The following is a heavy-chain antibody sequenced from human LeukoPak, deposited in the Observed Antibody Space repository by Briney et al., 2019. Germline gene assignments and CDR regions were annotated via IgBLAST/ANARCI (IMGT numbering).Heavy chain of an antibody. CDR3: ARRLGGNRPFDY. D-gene: IGHD4-23*01. CDR1: GYIFTDYW. J-gene: IGHJ4*02. CDR2: IYCDGSKI. Sequence: GESLKISCQASGYIFTDYWIGWVRQMPGKGLEWMAIIYCDGSKITYSPSFQSQVTISVDKSISTAYLQWSSLKASDTAMYYCARRLGGNRPFDYWGQGTLVTVSS. V-gene: IGHV5-51*01.